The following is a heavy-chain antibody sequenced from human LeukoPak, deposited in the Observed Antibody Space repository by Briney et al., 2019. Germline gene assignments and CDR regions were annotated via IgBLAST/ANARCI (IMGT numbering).Heavy chain of an antibody. V-gene: IGHV3-48*02. D-gene: IGHD2-2*01. CDR1: GFTFSSYS. CDR2: ISSSSSTI. CDR3: ARVIVVVPAALRNYYYYGMDV. J-gene: IGHJ6*02. Sequence: GGSLRLSCAASGFTFSSYSMNWVRQAPGKGLEWVSYISSSSSTIYYADSVKGRFTISRDNAKNSLYLQMNSLRDEDTAVYYCARVIVVVPAALRNYYYYGMDVWGQGTTVTVS.